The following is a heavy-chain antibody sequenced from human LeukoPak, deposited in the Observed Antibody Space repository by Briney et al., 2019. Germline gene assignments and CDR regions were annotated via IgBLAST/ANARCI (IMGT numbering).Heavy chain of an antibody. Sequence: ASVKVSCKASGYTFTGYYMHWVRQAPGQGLEWMGWINPNSGGTNYAQKFQGRVTMTRDTSISTAYMELSRLRSDDTAVYYCAREESITMVRGVIEWASINWFDPWGQGTLDTVSS. V-gene: IGHV1-2*02. J-gene: IGHJ5*02. D-gene: IGHD3-10*01. CDR2: INPNSGGT. CDR3: AREESITMVRGVIEWASINWFDP. CDR1: GYTFTGYY.